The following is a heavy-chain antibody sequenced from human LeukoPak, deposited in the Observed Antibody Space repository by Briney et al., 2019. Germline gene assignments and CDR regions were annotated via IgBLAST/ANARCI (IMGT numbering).Heavy chain of an antibody. V-gene: IGHV4-31*03. CDR1: GGSISSGGYY. D-gene: IGHD4-11*01. J-gene: IGHJ4*02. CDR2: IYYSGST. CDR3: AKDVWAVSTVTRDY. Sequence: SQTLSLTCTVSGGSISSGGYYWSWIRQHPGKGLEWIGYIYYSGSTYYNPSLKSRVTISVDTSKNQFSLKLSSVTAADTAVYYCAKDVWAVSTVTRDYWGQGTLVTVSS.